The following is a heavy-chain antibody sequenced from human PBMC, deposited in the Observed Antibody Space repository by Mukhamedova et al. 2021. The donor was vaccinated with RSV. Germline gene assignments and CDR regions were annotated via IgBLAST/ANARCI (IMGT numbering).Heavy chain of an antibody. D-gene: IGHD2-2*02. V-gene: IGHV3-23*01. J-gene: IGHJ4*02. Sequence: TISRDYSKNTLYLQMNSLRAEDTAVYYCAGYQLLYVRAFEYWGQGTLVTVSS. CDR3: AGYQLLYVRAFEY.